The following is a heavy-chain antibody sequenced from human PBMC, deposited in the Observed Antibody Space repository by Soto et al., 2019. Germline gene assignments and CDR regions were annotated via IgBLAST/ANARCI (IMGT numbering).Heavy chain of an antibody. Sequence: GGALRLSCGASGFTFSPYSMNWGRQAPGKGLEWVSYISSSSSTIYYADSVKGRFTISRDNAKNSLYLQMNSLRDEDTAVYYCGGDSSGYFYPDVFDIWGQGTMVTV. V-gene: IGHV3-48*02. J-gene: IGHJ3*02. CDR1: GFTFSPYS. D-gene: IGHD3-22*01. CDR3: GGDSSGYFYPDVFDI. CDR2: ISSSSSTI.